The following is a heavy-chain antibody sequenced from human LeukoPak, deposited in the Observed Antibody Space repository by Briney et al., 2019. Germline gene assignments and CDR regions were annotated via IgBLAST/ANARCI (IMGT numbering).Heavy chain of an antibody. V-gene: IGHV1-18*01. Sequence: ASVKVSCKASGYTFTSYGISWVRQAPGQGLEWMGWISAYNGNTNYAQKLQGRVTMTTDTSTSTAYMEPRSLRSDDTAVYYCARGTWTIAVAGSYAFDIWGQGTMVTVSS. D-gene: IGHD6-19*01. CDR3: ARGTWTIAVAGSYAFDI. CDR1: GYTFTSYG. J-gene: IGHJ3*02. CDR2: ISAYNGNT.